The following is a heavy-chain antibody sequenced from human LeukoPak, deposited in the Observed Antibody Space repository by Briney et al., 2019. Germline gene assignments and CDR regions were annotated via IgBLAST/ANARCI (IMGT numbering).Heavy chain of an antibody. D-gene: IGHD3-22*01. Sequence: PSETLSLTCTVSGVSISSISYYWGWIRQPPGKGLEWIGSIYYSGSTYYNPSLKSRVTISVDTSKNQFSLKLSSVTAADTAVYYCARRDSSGYYSGYFDYWGQGTLVTVSS. V-gene: IGHV4-39*01. J-gene: IGHJ4*02. CDR3: ARRDSSGYYSGYFDY. CDR2: IYYSGST. CDR1: GVSISSISYY.